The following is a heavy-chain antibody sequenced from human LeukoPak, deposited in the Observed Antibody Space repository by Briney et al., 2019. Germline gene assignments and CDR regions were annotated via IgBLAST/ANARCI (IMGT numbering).Heavy chain of an antibody. Sequence: QPGGSLLLSCAVSGFTFSSYWMHWVRQVPGKGLEWVSVIGSGGDTYYSDSVQGRFTISRDNSKNTLYLQMNSLRADDTAVYYCAKYYAARSRSFDFWGQGTLVTVSS. J-gene: IGHJ4*02. CDR1: GFTFSSYW. CDR3: AKYYAARSRSFDF. CDR2: IGSGGDT. D-gene: IGHD3-10*01. V-gene: IGHV3-23*01.